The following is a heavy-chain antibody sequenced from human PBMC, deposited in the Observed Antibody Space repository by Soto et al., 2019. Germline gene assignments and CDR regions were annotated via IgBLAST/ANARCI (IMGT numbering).Heavy chain of an antibody. D-gene: IGHD3-22*01. J-gene: IGHJ4*02. Sequence: GGSLRLSCAASGFTFSSYGMHWVRQAPGKGLEWVAVISYDGSNKYYADSVKGRFTISRDNSKNTLYLQMNSLRAEDTAVYYCAKDKGYYDSSGYQYRYYFDYWGQGTLVTVSS. CDR2: ISYDGSNK. CDR3: AKDKGYYDSSGYQYRYYFDY. CDR1: GFTFSSYG. V-gene: IGHV3-30*18.